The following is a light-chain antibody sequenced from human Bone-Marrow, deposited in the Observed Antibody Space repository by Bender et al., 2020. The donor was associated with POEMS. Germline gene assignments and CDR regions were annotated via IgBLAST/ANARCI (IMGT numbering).Light chain of an antibody. CDR1: SSDVGSYTL. CDR3: SSYSDIRTVV. Sequence: QSALTQPASVSGSPGQSITISCTGTSSDVGSYTLVSWYQQHPGKAPKLMIYDVTNRPGGVSYRFSGSKSGNSASLTISGLQAEDEADYYCSSYSDIRTVVFGRGTRLTVL. J-gene: IGLJ2*01. V-gene: IGLV2-14*02. CDR2: DVT.